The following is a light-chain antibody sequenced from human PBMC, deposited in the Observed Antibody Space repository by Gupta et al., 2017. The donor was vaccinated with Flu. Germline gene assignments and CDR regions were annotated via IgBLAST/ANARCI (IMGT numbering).Light chain of an antibody. CDR3: QSSDSSRSGGV. V-gene: IGLV1-40*01. J-gene: IGLJ3*02. CDR1: SSNIGAGYD. CDR2: GNN. Sequence: QSVLTQPPSVSGAPGQRLTISCTGSSSNIGAGYDVPWYQQLPGTAPNLLIHGNNTRPSGVPDRFSGSKSGTSASLPITGLQAEDEADYYCQSSDSSRSGGVFGGGTKLTVL.